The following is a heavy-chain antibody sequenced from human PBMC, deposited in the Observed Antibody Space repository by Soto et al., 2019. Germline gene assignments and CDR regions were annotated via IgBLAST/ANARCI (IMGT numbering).Heavy chain of an antibody. J-gene: IGHJ6*02. CDR3: AKGGSGNYLTYYYYYGMDV. Sequence: QVQLVESGGGVVQPGRSLRLSCAASGFSLSNNGMHWVRQAPGKGLEWVAVISYDVNNKYYADSVKGRFTISRDNSKNRVYLEMNNLRAEDTAMYYCAKGGSGNYLTYYYYYGMDVWGQGTTVTVSS. CDR2: ISYDVNNK. D-gene: IGHD3-22*01. CDR1: GFSLSNNG. V-gene: IGHV3-30*18.